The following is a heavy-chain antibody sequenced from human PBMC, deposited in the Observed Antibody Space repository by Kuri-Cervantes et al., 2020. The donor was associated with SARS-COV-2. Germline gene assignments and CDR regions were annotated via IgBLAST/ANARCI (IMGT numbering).Heavy chain of an antibody. D-gene: IGHD3-22*01. V-gene: IGHV4-61*01. CDR2: IYYSGST. Sequence: SQTLSLTCAVSGYSISSGYYWGLIRQPPGKGLEWIGYIYYSGSTNYNPSLKSRVTISVDTSKNKFSLKLSSVTAADTAVYYCARFGDSSGYFDYWGQGTLVTVSS. CDR3: ARFGDSSGYFDY. J-gene: IGHJ4*02. CDR1: GYSISSGYY.